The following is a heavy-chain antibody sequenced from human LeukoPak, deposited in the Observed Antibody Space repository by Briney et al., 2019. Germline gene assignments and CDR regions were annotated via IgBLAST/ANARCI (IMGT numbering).Heavy chain of an antibody. CDR3: AKVIRGGYGMDV. Sequence: PGGSLRLSCAASGFTFSSFGMNWVRQAPGKGLEWVSYISDSSSITYYADSVKGRFTISRDNAKNSLSLQLNSLRDEDTAAYFCAKVIRGGYGMDVWGQGTTVTVSS. CDR1: GFTFSSFG. V-gene: IGHV3-48*02. D-gene: IGHD3-10*01. CDR2: ISDSSSIT. J-gene: IGHJ6*02.